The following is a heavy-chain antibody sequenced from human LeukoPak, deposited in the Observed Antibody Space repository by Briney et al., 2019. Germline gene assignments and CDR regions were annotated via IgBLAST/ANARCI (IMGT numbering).Heavy chain of an antibody. Sequence: GESLKISCKGSGYRFTNYWIAWVRQMPGKGLEWMGIIYPADSDTRYSPSFQGQVTISADKSISTAYLQWNSLKASDTAMYYCARTDFYDGSGYYGFDYWGQGTLVTVSS. V-gene: IGHV5-51*01. CDR1: GYRFTNYW. J-gene: IGHJ4*02. CDR2: IYPADSDT. D-gene: IGHD3-22*01. CDR3: ARTDFYDGSGYYGFDY.